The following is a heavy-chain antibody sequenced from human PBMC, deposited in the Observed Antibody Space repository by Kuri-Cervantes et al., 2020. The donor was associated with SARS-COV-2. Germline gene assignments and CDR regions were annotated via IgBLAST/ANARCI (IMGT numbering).Heavy chain of an antibody. D-gene: IGHD6-19*01. V-gene: IGHV3-33*06. Sequence: GESLKISCAASGFTFSSYGMHWVRQAPGKGLEWVAVIWYDGSNKYYADSVKGRFTISRDNSKNTLYLQMNSLRAEDTAVYYCAKDRGSSGPFDYWGQGTLVTVSS. CDR3: AKDRGSSGPFDY. CDR1: GFTFSSYG. CDR2: IWYDGSNK. J-gene: IGHJ4*02.